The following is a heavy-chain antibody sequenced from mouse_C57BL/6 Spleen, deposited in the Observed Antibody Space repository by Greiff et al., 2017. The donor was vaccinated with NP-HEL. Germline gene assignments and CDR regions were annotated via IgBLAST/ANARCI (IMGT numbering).Heavy chain of an antibody. CDR1: GYTFTSYW. V-gene: IGHV1-52*01. CDR3: ARGAYDYDGVDY. CDR2: IDPSDSET. J-gene: IGHJ2*01. Sequence: QVQLQQPGAELVRPGSSVKLSCKASGYTFTSYWMHWVKQRPIQGLEWIGNIDPSDSETHYNQKFKDKATLTVDKSSSTAYMQLSSLTSEDSAVYYCARGAYDYDGVDYRGQGTTLTGSS. D-gene: IGHD2-4*01.